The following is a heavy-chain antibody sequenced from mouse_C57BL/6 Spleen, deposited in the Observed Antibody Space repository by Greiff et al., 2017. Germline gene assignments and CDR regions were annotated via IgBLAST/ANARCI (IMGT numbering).Heavy chain of an antibody. CDR3: AKNYGRTYAMDY. V-gene: IGHV2-5*01. CDR1: GFSLTSYG. CDR2: IWRGGST. J-gene: IGHJ4*01. Sequence: QVQLQQSGPGLVPPSQSLSITCTVSGFSLTSYGVHWVRQSPGKGLEWLGMIWRGGSTDYNAAFMSRLSITKDNSKSQVFFKMNSLQADDTAIYCCAKNYGRTYAMDYWGQGTSVTVAS. D-gene: IGHD1-1*01.